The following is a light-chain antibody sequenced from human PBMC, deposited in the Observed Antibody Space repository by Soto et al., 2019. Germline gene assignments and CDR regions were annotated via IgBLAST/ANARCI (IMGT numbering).Light chain of an antibody. V-gene: IGLV1-51*02. J-gene: IGLJ1*01. Sequence: QSVLTQPPSVSAAPGQKVTISCSGSSSNIGNNYVSWYQQLPGTAPKLLIYENNKRPSGIPDRFSGSKSGTSATLGITGLQTGDEADYYCGTWDSSLSVPYVFGPGTEVTDL. CDR1: SSNIGNNY. CDR3: GTWDSSLSVPYV. CDR2: ENN.